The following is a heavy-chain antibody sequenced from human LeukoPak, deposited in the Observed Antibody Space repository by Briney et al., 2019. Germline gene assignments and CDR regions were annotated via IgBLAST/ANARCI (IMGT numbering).Heavy chain of an antibody. D-gene: IGHD1-26*01. Sequence: GESLKISCKCSGYSFTTYWRGWVRQMPGKGLEWMGIIYPGDSDTRYSPSFQGQVTISADKSISTAYLQWSSLKATDTAMYYCARHQIVGATRSPFDYWGQGTLVTVSS. V-gene: IGHV5-51*01. CDR3: ARHQIVGATRSPFDY. J-gene: IGHJ4*02. CDR1: GYSFTTYW. CDR2: IYPGDSDT.